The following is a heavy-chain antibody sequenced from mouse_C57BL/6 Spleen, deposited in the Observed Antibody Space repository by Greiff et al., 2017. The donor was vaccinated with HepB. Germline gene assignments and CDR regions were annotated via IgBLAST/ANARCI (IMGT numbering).Heavy chain of an antibody. D-gene: IGHD1-1*01. Sequence: EVKLMESGGGLVQPGGSMKLSCVASGFTFSNYWMNWVRQSPEKGLEWVAQIRLKSDNYATHYAESVKGRFTISRDDSKSSVYLQMNNLRAEDTGIYYCTALYYYGSSPLFDYWGQGTTLTVSS. CDR3: TALYYYGSSPLFDY. V-gene: IGHV6-3*01. CDR1: GFTFSNYW. J-gene: IGHJ2*01. CDR2: IRLKSDNYAT.